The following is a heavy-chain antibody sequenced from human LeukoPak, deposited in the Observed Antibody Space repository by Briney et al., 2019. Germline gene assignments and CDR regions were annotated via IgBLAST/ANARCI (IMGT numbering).Heavy chain of an antibody. J-gene: IGHJ4*02. CDR3: ARGVRYYFDY. CDR1: GFTFSSYA. Sequence: GRSLRLSCAASGFTFSSYAMHWVRQAPGKGLEGVAVISYDGSNKYYADSVKGRFTISRDNSKNTLYLQMNSLRAEDTAVYYCARGVRYYFDYWGQGTLVTLSS. CDR2: ISYDGSNK. V-gene: IGHV3-30*04. D-gene: IGHD4/OR15-4a*01.